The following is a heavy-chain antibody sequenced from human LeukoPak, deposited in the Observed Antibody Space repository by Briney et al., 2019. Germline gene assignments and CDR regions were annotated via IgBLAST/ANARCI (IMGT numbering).Heavy chain of an antibody. D-gene: IGHD6-13*01. CDR2: IIPMFGST. J-gene: IGHJ3*01. V-gene: IGHV1-69*13. CDR3: AREGIAAAGWGGTNSFDV. Sequence: GASVKVSCKASGGTFSSYAISWVRQAPGQGLEWMGGIIPMFGSTNYAQKFQGRVTTTADESTGTAYVELSSLRSEDTAVYYCAREGIAAAGWGGTNSFDVWGQGTMVTVSS. CDR1: GGTFSSYA.